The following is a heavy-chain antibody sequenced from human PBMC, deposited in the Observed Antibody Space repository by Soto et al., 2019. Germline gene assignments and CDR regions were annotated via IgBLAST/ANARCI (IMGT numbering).Heavy chain of an antibody. CDR2: IYYSGST. J-gene: IGHJ5*02. V-gene: IGHV4-39*01. Sequence: PSETLSLTCTVSGGSMKSSSYYWAWIRQPPGKGLEWIGSIYYSGSTYYNPSLKSRVTISVDTSKNQFPLKLSSVTAADTVVYYCARAIYDSSGLQWRFDPWGQGSLVTVSS. CDR1: GGSMKSSSYY. D-gene: IGHD3-22*01. CDR3: ARAIYDSSGLQWRFDP.